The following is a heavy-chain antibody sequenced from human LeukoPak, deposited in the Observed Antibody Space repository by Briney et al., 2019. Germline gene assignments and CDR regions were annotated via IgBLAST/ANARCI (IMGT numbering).Heavy chain of an antibody. Sequence: PGGSLRLSCAASGFTFSSYWMSWVRQAPGKGLEWVANIKQDGTEKYYVDSVKGRFTISRDNAKNSLYLQMNSPRAEDTALYYCAGGYSYGYYWGQGTLVTVSS. CDR3: AGGYSYGYY. D-gene: IGHD5-18*01. J-gene: IGHJ4*02. V-gene: IGHV3-7*01. CDR1: GFTFSSYW. CDR2: IKQDGTEK.